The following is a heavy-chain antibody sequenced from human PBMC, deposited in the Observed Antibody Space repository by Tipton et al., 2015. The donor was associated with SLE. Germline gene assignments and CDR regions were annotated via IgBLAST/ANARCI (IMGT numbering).Heavy chain of an antibody. V-gene: IGHV4-38-2*01. CDR2: IYYSGNT. CDR1: GFSISSGYY. J-gene: IGHJ4*02. CDR3: ARFRSSWSYFDY. Sequence: TLSLTCDVTGFSISSGYYWGWIRQPPGKGLEWIGSIYYSGNTYYNPSLKSRVSISVDTSKNQFSLKLTSVTAADTAVYFCARFRSSWSYFDYWGQGTLVTVSS. D-gene: IGHD6-13*01.